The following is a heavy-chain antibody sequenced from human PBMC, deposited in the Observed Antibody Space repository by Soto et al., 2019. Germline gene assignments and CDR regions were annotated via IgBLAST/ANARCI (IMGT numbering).Heavy chain of an antibody. CDR1: GFTVSSNY. J-gene: IGHJ4*02. CDR2: IYSGGST. V-gene: IGHV3-66*01. D-gene: IGHD6-19*01. Sequence: EVQLVESGVGLVQPGGSLRLSCAASGFTVSSNYMSWVRQAPGKGLEWVSVIYSGGSTYYADSVKGRFTISRDNSKNTLYLQMNSLRAEDTAVYYCARDRPYSSGWYHDYWGQGTLVTVSS. CDR3: ARDRPYSSGWYHDY.